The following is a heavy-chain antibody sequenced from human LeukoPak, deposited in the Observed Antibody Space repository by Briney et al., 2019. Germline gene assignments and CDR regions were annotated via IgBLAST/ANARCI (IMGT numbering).Heavy chain of an antibody. CDR1: GFTFSSYW. CDR2: INHNGNVN. Sequence: AGGSLRLSCAASGFTFSSYWMNWARQAPGKGLEWVASINHNGNVNYYVDSVKGRFTISRDNAKNSLYLQMSNLRAEDTAVYYCASVRPGSTTNGNYGMDVWGQGTTVTVSS. D-gene: IGHD2-2*01. J-gene: IGHJ6*02. CDR3: ASVRPGSTTNGNYGMDV. V-gene: IGHV3-7*01.